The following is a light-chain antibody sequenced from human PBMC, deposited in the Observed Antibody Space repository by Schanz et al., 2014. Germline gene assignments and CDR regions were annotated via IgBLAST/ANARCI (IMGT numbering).Light chain of an antibody. J-gene: IGLJ3*02. Sequence: QSALTQPASVSGSPGQSITISCTGTSSDVGRYNFVSWYQQHPDKAPKLMIYDVSNRPSGVSNRFSGSKSANTASLTISGLQAEDEAYYYCCSYAGGPSWVFGGGTKLTVL. CDR3: CSYAGGPSWV. CDR2: DVS. CDR1: SSDVGRYNF. V-gene: IGLV2-14*03.